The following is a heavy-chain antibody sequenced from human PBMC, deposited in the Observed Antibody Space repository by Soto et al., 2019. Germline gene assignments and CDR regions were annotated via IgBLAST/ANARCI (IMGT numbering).Heavy chain of an antibody. J-gene: IGHJ3*02. Sequence: PGESLRLSCAASGFICSSYDMSWVRQAPGKGLEWVSTILVDGRTFYVDSVEGRFTISRDSSQNTVYLQMNSLTAGDTALYYCAKATATGGGAFDICGQGTMVTVSS. CDR1: GFICSSYD. V-gene: IGHV3-23*01. CDR2: ILVDGRT. CDR3: AKATATGGGAFDI. D-gene: IGHD2-8*02.